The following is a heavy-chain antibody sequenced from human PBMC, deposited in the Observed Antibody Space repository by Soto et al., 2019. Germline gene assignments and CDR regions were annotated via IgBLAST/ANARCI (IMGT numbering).Heavy chain of an antibody. CDR2: VWSNGVNN. V-gene: IGHV3-33*01. CDR1: GFSFSTYG. CDR3: ASTPPGQDDSSGYYFYFDY. Sequence: QVQLLDSGGGVVQPGTSLRLSCAASGFSFSTYGMHWVRQAPGKGLEWVAVVWSNGVNNYYADSVRGRFTISRDNTKNSLYLQMNSLKAEDTAVYYCASTPPGQDDSSGYYFYFDYWGQGTLVTVSS. D-gene: IGHD3-22*01. J-gene: IGHJ4*02.